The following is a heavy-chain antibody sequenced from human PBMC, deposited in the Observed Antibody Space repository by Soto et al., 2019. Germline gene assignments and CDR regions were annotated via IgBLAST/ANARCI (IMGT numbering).Heavy chain of an antibody. CDR3: ARSYCSSTSCKGDAFDI. D-gene: IGHD2-2*01. V-gene: IGHV4-31*03. J-gene: IGHJ3*02. CDR2: IYYSGST. CDR1: GGSISSGGYY. Sequence: QVQLQESGPGLVKPSQTLSLTCTVSGGSISSGGYYWSWIRQHPGKGLEWIGYIYYSGSTYYNPSLKSRVTISVDTSKNQFSLKLSSVTAVDTAVYYCARSYCSSTSCKGDAFDIWGQGTMVTVSS.